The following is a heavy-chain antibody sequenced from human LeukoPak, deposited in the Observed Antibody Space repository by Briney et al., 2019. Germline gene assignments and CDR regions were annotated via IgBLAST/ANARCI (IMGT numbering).Heavy chain of an antibody. CDR1: GFTFSIYT. CDR3: ARPYSGFFAAFDV. J-gene: IGHJ3*01. CDR2: ISYDGSDK. V-gene: IGHV3-30-3*01. Sequence: GRSLRLSCAPSGFTFSIYTIHWVRQAPGKGLEWVAVISYDGSDKYYADSVKGRFTISRDNSKNTLYLQMNSLGAEDTAVYYCARPYSGFFAAFDVWGQGTMVTVSS. D-gene: IGHD3-10*01.